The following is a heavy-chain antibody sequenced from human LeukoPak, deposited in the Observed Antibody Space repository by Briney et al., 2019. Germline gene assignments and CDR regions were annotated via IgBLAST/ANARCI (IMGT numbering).Heavy chain of an antibody. J-gene: IGHJ4*02. Sequence: SETLSLTCTVSGGSISSYYWSWIRQPPGKGLEWIGYIYYSGSTNYNPSLKSRVTISVDTSKNQFSLKLSPVTAADTAVYYCARLGPYGYGDYNTEDYFDYWGQGTLVTVSS. V-gene: IGHV4-59*08. CDR3: ARLGPYGYGDYNTEDYFDY. CDR1: GGSISSYY. D-gene: IGHD4-17*01. CDR2: IYYSGST.